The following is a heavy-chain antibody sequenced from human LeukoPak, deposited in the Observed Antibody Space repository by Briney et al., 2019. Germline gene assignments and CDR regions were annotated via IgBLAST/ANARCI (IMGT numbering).Heavy chain of an antibody. CDR1: GFTFSDHY. J-gene: IGHJ6*03. D-gene: IGHD3-3*01. Sequence: PGGSLRLSCAASGFTFSDHYMDWVRQAPGKGLEWVGRTRNKANSYTTEYAASVKGRFTISRDDSKNSLYLQMNSLKTEDTAVYYCASRTYYDFWSGYSYYMDVWGKGTTVTVSS. V-gene: IGHV3-72*01. CDR2: TRNKANSYTT. CDR3: ASRTYYDFWSGYSYYMDV.